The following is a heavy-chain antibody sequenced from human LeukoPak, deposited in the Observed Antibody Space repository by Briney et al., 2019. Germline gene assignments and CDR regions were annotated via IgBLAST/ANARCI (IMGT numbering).Heavy chain of an antibody. V-gene: IGHV4-34*01. Sequence: SETLSLTCAVYGGSFSGYYWSWIRQPPGKGLEWIGEINHSGSTNYNPSLKSRVTISVDTSKNQFSLKLSSVTAADTAVYYCARGVGSGYDGYYYYGMDVRGQGTTVTVSS. D-gene: IGHD5-12*01. CDR2: INHSGST. CDR3: ARGVGSGYDGYYYYGMDV. J-gene: IGHJ6*02. CDR1: GGSFSGYY.